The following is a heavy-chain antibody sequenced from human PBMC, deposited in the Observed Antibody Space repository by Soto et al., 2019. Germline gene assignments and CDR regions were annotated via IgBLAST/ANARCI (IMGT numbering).Heavy chain of an antibody. CDR2: IWYDGSNK. V-gene: IGHV3-33*01. J-gene: IGHJ6*02. D-gene: IGHD2-2*02. Sequence: QVQLVESGGGVVQPGRSLRLSCAASGFTFSSYGMHWVRQAPGKGLEWGAVIWYDGSNKYYADSVKGRFTISRDNSKNTLYLQMNSLRAEDTAVYYCARDQPSFYCSSTSCYNYYYGMDVWGQGTTVTVSS. CDR3: ARDQPSFYCSSTSCYNYYYGMDV. CDR1: GFTFSSYG.